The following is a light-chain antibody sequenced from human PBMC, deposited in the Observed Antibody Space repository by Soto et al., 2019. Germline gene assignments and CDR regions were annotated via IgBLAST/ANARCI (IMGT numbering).Light chain of an antibody. V-gene: IGKV3-20*01. CDR2: GAS. Sequence: EIVLTQSPGTLSLSPGERATLSCGASQSVTSNYLAWYQQKPGQAPRLLIFGASIRVTGIPDRFIGSGSGTDCTLTISRLEPEDFAVYYCQHYVTSLTTFGQGTKVDIK. CDR1: QSVTSNY. J-gene: IGKJ1*01. CDR3: QHYVTSLTT.